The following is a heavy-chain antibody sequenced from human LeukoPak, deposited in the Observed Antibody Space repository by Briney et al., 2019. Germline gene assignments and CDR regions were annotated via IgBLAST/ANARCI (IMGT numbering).Heavy chain of an antibody. V-gene: IGHV1-8*02. CDR1: GYTFTGYY. Sequence: ASVKVSCKASGYTFTGYYMHWVRQATGQGLEWMGWMNPNSGNTGYAQKFQGRVTMTRNTSISTAYMELSSLRSEDTAVYYCAKGSYYYDSSGYSNAFDIWGQGTMVTVSS. D-gene: IGHD3-22*01. CDR2: MNPNSGNT. CDR3: AKGSYYYDSSGYSNAFDI. J-gene: IGHJ3*02.